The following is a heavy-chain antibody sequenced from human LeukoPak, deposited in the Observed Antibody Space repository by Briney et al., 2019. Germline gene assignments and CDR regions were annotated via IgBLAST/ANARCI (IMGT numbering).Heavy chain of an antibody. V-gene: IGHV4-39*01. D-gene: IGHD5-18*01. CDR2: IYYSGST. Sequence: SETLSLTCAVSGGSITSTSYYWGWIRQPPGKGLEWIGSIYYSGSTYYNPSLKSRVTISVDTSKNQFSLKLSSVTAADMAVYYCASDTHGYVTPGYFDYWGQGILVTVSS. J-gene: IGHJ4*02. CDR1: GGSITSTSYY. CDR3: ASDTHGYVTPGYFDY.